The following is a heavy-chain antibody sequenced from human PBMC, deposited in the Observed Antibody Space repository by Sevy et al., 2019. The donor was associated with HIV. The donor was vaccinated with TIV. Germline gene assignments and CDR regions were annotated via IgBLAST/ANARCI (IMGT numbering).Heavy chain of an antibody. CDR3: AREGCSKPHDY. J-gene: IGHJ4*02. Sequence: GGYLRLSCAASGFTFSSYAMSWVRQAPGKGLEWVSTFSFGCGKINYADSVKGRFTISRDNSKNTLYLQMHSLRAEDTAVYYSAREGCSKPHDYWGQGTLVTVSS. CDR1: GFTFSSYA. CDR2: FSFGCGKI. V-gene: IGHV3-23*01. D-gene: IGHD3-10*02.